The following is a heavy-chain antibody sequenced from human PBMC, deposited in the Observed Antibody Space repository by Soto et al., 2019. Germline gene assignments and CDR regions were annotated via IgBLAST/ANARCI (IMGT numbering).Heavy chain of an antibody. Sequence: NPSETRSLTCIPSAGAITSYHLSWIPQSPGKGLEWIAYTSYTANTTYNPSLKSRVTTSMDTSKNQLSLKLPSMTAADTAVYYCSRGMHAGFNHYFGPCGRGTLGTVSS. CDR3: SRGMHAGFNHYFGP. CDR1: AGAITSYH. V-gene: IGHV4-59*01. J-gene: IGHJ5*02. D-gene: IGHD1-1*01. CDR2: TSYTANT.